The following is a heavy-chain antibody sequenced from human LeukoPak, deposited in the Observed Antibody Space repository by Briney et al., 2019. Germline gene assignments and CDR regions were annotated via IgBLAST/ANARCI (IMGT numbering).Heavy chain of an antibody. Sequence: KPSETLSLTCTVSGGSISSSSYYWGWIRQPPGKGLEWIGSIYYSGSTYYNPSLKSRVAISVDTSKNQFSLKLSPVTAADTAVYYCARSERGYDSSGYYPPHFDYWGQGTLVTVSS. CDR2: IYYSGST. CDR1: GGSISSSSYY. V-gene: IGHV4-39*01. J-gene: IGHJ4*02. D-gene: IGHD3-22*01. CDR3: ARSERGYDSSGYYPPHFDY.